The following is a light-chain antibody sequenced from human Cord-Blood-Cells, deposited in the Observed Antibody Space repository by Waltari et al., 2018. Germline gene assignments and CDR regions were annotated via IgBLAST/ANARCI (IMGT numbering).Light chain of an antibody. J-gene: IGLJ1*01. CDR2: DVS. Sequence: QSALTQPASVSGSPGQSITISCTGTSSDVGGYNYVSWYQQHPGKAPKLMIDDVSKRPSGVSNLFSGSKSGNPASLTISGLQAEDEADYYCSSYTSSSTSVFGTGTKVTVL. V-gene: IGLV2-14*01. CDR3: SSYTSSSTSV. CDR1: SSDVGGYNY.